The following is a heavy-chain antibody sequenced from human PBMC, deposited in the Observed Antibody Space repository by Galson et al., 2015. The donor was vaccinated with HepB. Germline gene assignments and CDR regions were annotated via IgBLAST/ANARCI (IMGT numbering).Heavy chain of an antibody. V-gene: IGHV3-64D*06. Sequence: SLRLSCAASGFTFSSYAMHWVRQAPGKGLEYVSAISSNGGSTYYADSVKGRFTISRDNSKNTLYLQMSSLRAEDTAVYYCATVRGWDRTNWYVDHWGQGTLVTVSS. J-gene: IGHJ4*02. CDR1: GFTFSSYA. CDR2: ISSNGGST. CDR3: ATVRGWDRTNWYVDH. D-gene: IGHD1-14*01.